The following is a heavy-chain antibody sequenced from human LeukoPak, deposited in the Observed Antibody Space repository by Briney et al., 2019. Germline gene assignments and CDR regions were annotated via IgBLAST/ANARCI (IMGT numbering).Heavy chain of an antibody. D-gene: IGHD1-7*01. CDR1: GFTFGDYA. CDR3: ARKAQYNGHYPLDY. J-gene: IGHJ4*02. CDR2: TGDRGDYT. Sequence: PGGSLRLSCTASGFTFGDYAMSWFRQAPGKGLEWVSGTGDRGDYTYYADSVKGRFTISRDSSKNTLFLQMNSLRAEDTALYFCARKAQYNGHYPLDYWGQGTLVTVSS. V-gene: IGHV3-23*01.